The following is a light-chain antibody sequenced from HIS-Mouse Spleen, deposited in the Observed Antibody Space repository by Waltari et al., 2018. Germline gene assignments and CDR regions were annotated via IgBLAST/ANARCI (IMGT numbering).Light chain of an antibody. CDR2: AAS. Sequence: DIQLTQSPSFLSASVGDRVTITCRASQGISSYLAWYQQKPGKAPKLLIYAASTLQSGVPSRFSDSGSWTEFTLTISSLQPEDFATYYCQQLNSYPQETFGGGTKVEIK. CDR3: QQLNSYPQET. J-gene: IGKJ4*01. V-gene: IGKV1-9*01. CDR1: QGISSY.